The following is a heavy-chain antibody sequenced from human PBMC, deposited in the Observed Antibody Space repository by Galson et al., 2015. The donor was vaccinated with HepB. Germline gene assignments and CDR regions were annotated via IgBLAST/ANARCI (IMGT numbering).Heavy chain of an antibody. D-gene: IGHD1-1*01. CDR2: IYPGDSDT. CDR3: ARRIYNWNDKGGDAFDI. V-gene: IGHV5-51*01. CDR1: GYSFTSYW. J-gene: IGHJ3*02. Sequence: QSGAEVKKPGESLKISCTGSGYSFTSYWIGWVRQMPGKGLEWMGIIYPGDSDTRYSPSFQGQVTISADKSISTAYLQWSSLKASDTAMYYCARRIYNWNDKGGDAFDIWGQGTMATVSS.